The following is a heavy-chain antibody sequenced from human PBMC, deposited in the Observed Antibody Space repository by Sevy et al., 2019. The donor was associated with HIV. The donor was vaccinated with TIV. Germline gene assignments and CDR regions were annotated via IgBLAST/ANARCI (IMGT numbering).Heavy chain of an antibody. CDR1: GGSVSSGSYY. CDR2: MYYSGST. Sequence: SETLSLTCTVSGGSVSSGSYYWSWIRQPPGKGLEWIGYMYYSGSTNYNPSLKSRVTILVDTSKNQFSLKLSSVTAADTAVYYCARDIEYYYDSSGYYYYYYGMDVWGQGTTVTVSS. J-gene: IGHJ6*02. V-gene: IGHV4-61*01. CDR3: ARDIEYYYDSSGYYYYYYGMDV. D-gene: IGHD3-22*01.